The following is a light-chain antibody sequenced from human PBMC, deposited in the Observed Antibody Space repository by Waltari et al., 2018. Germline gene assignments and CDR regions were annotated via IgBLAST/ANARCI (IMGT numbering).Light chain of an antibody. CDR1: QSISSY. CDR2: AAS. Sequence: DIQMTQSPSSLSASVGDRVTITCRTSQSISSYLNWYQPKPGKAPKLLLYAASSVQSGGPARFSGSGSGTAFTLTISSLQPEDFATYYCQQSYSTPLTFGGGTKVEIK. CDR3: QQSYSTPLT. V-gene: IGKV1-39*01. J-gene: IGKJ4*01.